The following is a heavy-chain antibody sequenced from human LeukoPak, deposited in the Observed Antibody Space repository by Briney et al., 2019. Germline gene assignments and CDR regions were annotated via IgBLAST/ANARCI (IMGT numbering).Heavy chain of an antibody. Sequence: ASVKVSCKASGYTFTSYDINWVRQATGQGLEWMGWMNPNSGNTGYAQKFRGRVTMTRDMSTGTVFMELSSLRSDDTAVYFCARNYYDTAGHFGYWGQGTLVTVSS. J-gene: IGHJ4*02. CDR2: MNPNSGNT. D-gene: IGHD3-22*01. CDR3: ARNYYDTAGHFGY. V-gene: IGHV1-8*01. CDR1: GYTFTSYD.